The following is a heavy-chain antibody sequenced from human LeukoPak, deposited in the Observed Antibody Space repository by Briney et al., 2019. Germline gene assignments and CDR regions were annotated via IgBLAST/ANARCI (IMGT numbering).Heavy chain of an antibody. CDR2: ISAHNGNT. Sequence: ASVKVSCKASGYTFTGYYMHWVRQAPGQGLECMGWISAHNGNTKYVEKFQGRITMTTDTSTNTVYMELRSLRSDDTAVYFCALDSGTYPNWIDPWGQGTLVTVAS. CDR1: GYTFTGYY. V-gene: IGHV1-18*04. D-gene: IGHD1-26*01. J-gene: IGHJ5*02. CDR3: ALDSGTYPNWIDP.